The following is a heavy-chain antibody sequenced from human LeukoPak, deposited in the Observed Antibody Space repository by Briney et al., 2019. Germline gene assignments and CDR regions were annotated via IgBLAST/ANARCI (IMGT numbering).Heavy chain of an antibody. Sequence: AASVKVSCKASGYTFSGYYMHWVRQAPGQGLEWMGWIRPDSGGTNYAQKFQGRVTMTRDTSISTAYMELSRLTSDDTAVYYCARSLGYSYGYLGYWGQGTLVTVSS. V-gene: IGHV1-2*02. D-gene: IGHD5-18*01. CDR3: ARSLGYSYGYLGY. CDR1: GYTFSGYY. J-gene: IGHJ4*02. CDR2: IRPDSGGT.